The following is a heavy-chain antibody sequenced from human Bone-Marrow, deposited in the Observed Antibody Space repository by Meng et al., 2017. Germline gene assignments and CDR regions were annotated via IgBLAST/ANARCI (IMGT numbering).Heavy chain of an antibody. CDR1: GFSFSSYA. J-gene: IGHJ6*02. D-gene: IGHD1-26*01. Sequence: GESLKISCAASGFSFSSYAINWVRQAPGKGLEWVGRIKSKTDGGTTDYAAPVKGRFTISRDDSKNTLYLQMNSLKTEDTAVYYCTTSDSGSYPANYYYYGMDVWGQGTTVTVSS. CDR2: IKSKTDGGTT. V-gene: IGHV3-15*01. CDR3: TTSDSGSYPANYYYYGMDV.